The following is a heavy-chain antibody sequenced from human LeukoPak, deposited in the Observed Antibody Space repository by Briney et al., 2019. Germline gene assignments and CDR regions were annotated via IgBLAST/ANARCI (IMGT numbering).Heavy chain of an antibody. CDR1: GYTFTSYG. J-gene: IGHJ4*02. Sequence: ASVKVSCKASGYTFTSYGISWVRQAPGQGLEWMGWISAYNGNTNYAQKLQGRVTMTTDTSTSTAYMELRSLRSDDTAVYYCARTNSGRKQGYFDYWGQGTLVTVSS. CDR2: ISAYNGNT. CDR3: ARTNSGRKQGYFDY. V-gene: IGHV1-18*01. D-gene: IGHD1-26*01.